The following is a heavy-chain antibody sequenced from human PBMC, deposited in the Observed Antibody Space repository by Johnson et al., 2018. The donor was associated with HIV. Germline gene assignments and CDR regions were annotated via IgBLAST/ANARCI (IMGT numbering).Heavy chain of an antibody. V-gene: IGHV3-30*18. Sequence: QEQLVESGGGVVQPGRSLRLSCAASGFTFSSYGMHWVRQAPGKGLEWVAVISYDGSNKYYADSVKGRFTISRDNSKNTLYLQMNSLRAEDTAVYYCAKDFGRSSWQAFDVWGQGTMVTVSS. CDR3: AKDFGRSSWQAFDV. CDR2: ISYDGSNK. CDR1: GFTFSSYG. J-gene: IGHJ3*01. D-gene: IGHD6-13*01.